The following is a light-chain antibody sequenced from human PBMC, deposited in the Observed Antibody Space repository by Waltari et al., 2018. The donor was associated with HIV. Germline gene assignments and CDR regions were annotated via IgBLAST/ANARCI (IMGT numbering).Light chain of an antibody. J-gene: IGLJ2*01. CDR3: QTWGTAIHVV. V-gene: IGLV4-69*01. Sequence: QVVLTQSTSASAPLGASIKPTCPLTSGHRTYTIAWHQQRPEKGPRFLMKLNYDGSQIKGDGIPDRFSGSSSGAERYLTISSLQSEDEADYYCQTWGTAIHVVFGGGTKLTVL. CDR1: SGHRTYT. CDR2: LNYDGSQ.